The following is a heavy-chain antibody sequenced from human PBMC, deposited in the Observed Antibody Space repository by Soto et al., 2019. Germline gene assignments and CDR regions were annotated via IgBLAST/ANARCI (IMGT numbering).Heavy chain of an antibody. J-gene: IGHJ4*02. CDR3: AKVIATVTGY. CDR2: ISSTGSTI. D-gene: IGHD2-21*01. V-gene: IGHV3-48*03. CDR1: GFSFYSHE. Sequence: LGWSLRLSCGASGFSFYSHEMNWVRQAPGKGLEWVSYISSTGSTIYYADSVKGRFTISRDNAKNSLYLHMNSLTAEDPAVYYSAKVIATVTGYCVRGTLVTVSA.